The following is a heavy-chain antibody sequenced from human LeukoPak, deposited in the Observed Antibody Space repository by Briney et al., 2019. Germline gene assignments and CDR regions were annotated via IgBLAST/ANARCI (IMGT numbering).Heavy chain of an antibody. V-gene: IGHV4-34*01. CDR2: INHSGST. CDR3: ARNNGYSSGWYGAHYYYYGMDV. Sequence: SETLSLTCAVYGGSFSGYYWSWIRQPPGMELEWIGEINHSGSTNYNPSLKSRVTISVDTSKNQFSLKLSSVTAADTAVYYCARNNGYSSGWYGAHYYYYGMDVWGQGTTVTVSS. D-gene: IGHD6-19*01. J-gene: IGHJ6*02. CDR1: GGSFSGYY.